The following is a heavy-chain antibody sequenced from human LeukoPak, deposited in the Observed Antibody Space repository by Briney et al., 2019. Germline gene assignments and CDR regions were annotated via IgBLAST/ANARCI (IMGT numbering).Heavy chain of an antibody. Sequence: ASVKVSCKASGYTFTSYGISWVRQAPGQGLEWMGWISAYNGNTNYAQKLQGRVTMTTDTSTSTAYMELRSLRSDDTAVYYCARDPFEEDSSGWYGAFDIWGQGTMVTVSS. D-gene: IGHD6-19*01. V-gene: IGHV1-18*01. J-gene: IGHJ3*02. CDR1: GYTFTSYG. CDR2: ISAYNGNT. CDR3: ARDPFEEDSSGWYGAFDI.